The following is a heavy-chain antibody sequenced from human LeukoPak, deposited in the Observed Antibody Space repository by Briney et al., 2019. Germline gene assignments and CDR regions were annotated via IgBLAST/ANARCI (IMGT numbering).Heavy chain of an antibody. Sequence: PGGSLRLSCAASGFTFSSYGMHWVRQAPGKGLEWVAFIRYDGSNKYYADSVKGRFTISRDNSKNTLYLQMNSLRAEDTAVYYCAKDRAGYSSSWDFDYWGQGTLVTVSS. J-gene: IGHJ4*02. CDR1: GFTFSSYG. CDR3: AKDRAGYSSSWDFDY. D-gene: IGHD6-13*01. CDR2: IRYDGSNK. V-gene: IGHV3-30*02.